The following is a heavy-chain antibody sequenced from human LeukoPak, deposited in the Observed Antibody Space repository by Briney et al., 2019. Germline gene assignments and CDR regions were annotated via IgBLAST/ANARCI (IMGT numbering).Heavy chain of an antibody. D-gene: IGHD5-24*01. Sequence: GGSLRLSCAAAGFTFSSYWMSWVRQAPGKGLEWVANIKQDGSEKYYVDSVKGRFTISRDNAKNSLYLQMNSLRTEDTAVYYCARGGRWSPVDYWGQGTLVTASS. CDR3: ARGGRWSPVDY. V-gene: IGHV3-7*01. J-gene: IGHJ4*02. CDR2: IKQDGSEK. CDR1: GFTFSSYW.